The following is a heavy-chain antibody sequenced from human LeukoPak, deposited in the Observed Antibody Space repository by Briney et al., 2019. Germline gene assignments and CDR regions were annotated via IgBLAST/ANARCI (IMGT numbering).Heavy chain of an antibody. CDR2: IIPIFGTA. D-gene: IGHD6-6*01. CDR1: GGTFSSYA. V-gene: IGHV1-69*05. Sequence: ASVKVSCKASGGTFSSYAISWVRQAPGQGLEWMGGIIPIFGTANYAQKFQGRVTITTDESTSTAYMELSSLRSEDTAVYYCASTPPLGPQLAPAPNYYYYYMDVWGKGTTVTVSS. J-gene: IGHJ6*03. CDR3: ASTPPLGPQLAPAPNYYYYYMDV.